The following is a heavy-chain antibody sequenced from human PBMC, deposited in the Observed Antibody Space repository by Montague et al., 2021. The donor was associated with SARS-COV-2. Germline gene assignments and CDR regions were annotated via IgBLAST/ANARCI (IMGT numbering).Heavy chain of an antibody. CDR1: GGSIRSYY. Sequence: SETLSLTCSFSGGSIRSYYWSWIRLPPGKPPEWLGYIYYTGETTHNPSLKSRVTISVDTSRSQFSLRLTSVTAADTAVYFCARFWSGYVDKWSQGTLVTVSS. V-gene: IGHV4-59*01. D-gene: IGHD3-3*01. CDR2: IYYTGET. CDR3: ARFWSGYVDK. J-gene: IGHJ4*02.